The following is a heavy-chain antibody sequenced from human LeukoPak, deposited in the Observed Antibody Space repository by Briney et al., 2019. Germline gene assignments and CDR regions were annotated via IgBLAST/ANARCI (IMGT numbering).Heavy chain of an antibody. CDR2: IYYSGST. V-gene: IGHV4-59*11. Sequence: SETLSLTCTVSGGSISSHYWSWIRQPPGKGLEWIGHIYYSGSTNYNPSLKSRVTISVDTSKNQLSLKLSSVAAADRAGYYCARGAAFYGRYYYYYRDVWGKGTTVTVSS. CDR3: ARGAAFYGRYYYYYRDV. J-gene: IGHJ6*03. CDR1: GGSISSHY. D-gene: IGHD4-17*01.